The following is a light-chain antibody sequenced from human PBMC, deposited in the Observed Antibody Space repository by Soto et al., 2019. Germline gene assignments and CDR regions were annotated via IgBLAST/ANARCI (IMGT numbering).Light chain of an antibody. CDR3: QQRSNWSWT. V-gene: IGKV3-11*01. CDR1: QSVSSY. CDR2: DAS. J-gene: IGKJ1*01. Sequence: EIVLTQSPATLSLPPGERPTLSCRASQSVSSYLAWYQQKPGQAPRLLIYDASNRATGIPARFSGSGSGTDFTLTISSLEPEDFAVYYCQQRSNWSWTFGQGTKVDIK.